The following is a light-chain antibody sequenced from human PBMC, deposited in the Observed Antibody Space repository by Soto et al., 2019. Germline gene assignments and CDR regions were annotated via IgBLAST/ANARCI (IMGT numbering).Light chain of an antibody. J-gene: IGKJ4*01. V-gene: IGKV1-9*01. CDR2: AAS. CDR1: QGISSY. Sequence: DIQLTQSPSFLSASVGDRVTITCRASQGISSYLAWYQQKPGKAPNLLIYAASTLQSGVPSRFGGSESGTEFTLTISSLQPEDFATYYCQQLNTYPLTFGGGTKVDIK. CDR3: QQLNTYPLT.